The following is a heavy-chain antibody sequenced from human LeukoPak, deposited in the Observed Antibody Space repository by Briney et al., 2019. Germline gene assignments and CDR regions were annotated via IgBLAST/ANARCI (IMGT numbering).Heavy chain of an antibody. Sequence: PGGSLRLSCAASGFXFSSYSINWVRQAPGKGLEWVSSISSSSSYIYYADSVKGRLTISRDNAKNSLYLQMNSLRAEDTAVYYCARDSIAAAGNFDYWGQGTLVTVSS. CDR1: GFXFSSYS. J-gene: IGHJ4*02. CDR2: ISSSSSYI. V-gene: IGHV3-21*01. D-gene: IGHD6-13*01. CDR3: ARDSIAAAGNFDY.